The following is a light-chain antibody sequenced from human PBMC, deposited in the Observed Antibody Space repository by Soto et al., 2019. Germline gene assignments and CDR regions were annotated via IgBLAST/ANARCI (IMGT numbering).Light chain of an antibody. CDR1: QSISSY. CDR3: QQRGS. V-gene: IGKV1-39*01. CDR2: AAS. J-gene: IGKJ3*01. Sequence: DIQMTQSPSSLSASVGDRVTITCRASQSISSYLNWYQQKPGKAPKLLIYAASSLQSGVPSRFIGIGFGPNFTRTISSLQPEDFATYNCQQRGSFGPGTKVDIK.